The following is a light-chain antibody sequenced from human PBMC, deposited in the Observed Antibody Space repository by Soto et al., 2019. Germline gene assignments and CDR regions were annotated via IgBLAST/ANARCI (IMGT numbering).Light chain of an antibody. V-gene: IGKV1-13*02. CDR2: DVS. CDR3: QQFSSFPVT. Sequence: AIQVTQSPSSLSASVGDMVTITCLASQDIRGALAWYQQKPGKPPKLLIYDVSTLENGDPSRFSGESSGTQFTLTISGLQPEDFGTYYCQQFSSFPVTVGHGTRLDIK. J-gene: IGKJ5*01. CDR1: QDIRGA.